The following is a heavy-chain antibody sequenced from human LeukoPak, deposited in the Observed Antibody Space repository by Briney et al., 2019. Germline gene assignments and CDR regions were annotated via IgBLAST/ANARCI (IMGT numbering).Heavy chain of an antibody. D-gene: IGHD3-22*01. CDR1: GGTFSRFT. V-gene: IGHV1-69*01. Sequence: GSSVKVSCKASGGTFSRFTISWVRQAPGQGFEWMGGIIPIFGTANYAQKFQGRVTITADESTSTAYMELSSLRSEDTAVYYCASHTHYYYDSSGYYQLGYWGQGTLVTVSS. CDR2: IIPIFGTA. CDR3: ASHTHYYYDSSGYYQLGY. J-gene: IGHJ4*02.